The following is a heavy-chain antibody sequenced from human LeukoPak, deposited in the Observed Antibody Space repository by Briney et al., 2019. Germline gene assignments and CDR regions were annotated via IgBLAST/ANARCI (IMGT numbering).Heavy chain of an antibody. CDR1: GFSFSRFS. V-gene: IGHV3-21*01. D-gene: IGHD6-13*01. CDR2: ISSGSSNI. Sequence: GGSLRLSCAASGFSFSRFSMNWVRQTPGKLLEWVSSISSGSSNIYYADSVQGRFTISRDNAKNSLFLQMHSLRAEDTAVYYCARDLAAAGYFDYWGQGTLVTVSS. CDR3: ARDLAAAGYFDY. J-gene: IGHJ4*02.